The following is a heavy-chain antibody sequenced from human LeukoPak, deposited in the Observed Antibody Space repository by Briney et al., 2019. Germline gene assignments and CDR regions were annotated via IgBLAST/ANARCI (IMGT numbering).Heavy chain of an antibody. V-gene: IGHV3-30-3*01. CDR3: ARSSGYYLPYYFDY. CDR2: ISYDGSNK. Sequence: PGGSLRLSCAASGFTFSSYAMHWVRQAPGKGLEWVAVISYDGSNKYYADSVKGRFTISRDNSKNTLYLQMNSLRAEDTAVYYCARSSGYYLPYYFDYWGQGTLVTVSS. CDR1: GFTFSSYA. D-gene: IGHD3-22*01. J-gene: IGHJ4*02.